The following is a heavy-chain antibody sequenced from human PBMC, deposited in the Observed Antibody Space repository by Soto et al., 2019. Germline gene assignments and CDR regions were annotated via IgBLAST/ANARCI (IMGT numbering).Heavy chain of an antibody. D-gene: IGHD1-26*01. Sequence: QVQLVQSGAEVKKPGSSVKVSCKASGGTFSRYAISWVRQAPGQGLEWMGGIIPIFGTANYAEKFQGRVTITADEPTRTAYKELSSPRFEDTAVYYCARARVGHNTTDWLDSWGKGTLVTVSS. CDR3: ARARVGHNTTDWLDS. CDR2: IIPIFGTA. J-gene: IGHJ5*01. CDR1: GGTFSRYA. V-gene: IGHV1-69*01.